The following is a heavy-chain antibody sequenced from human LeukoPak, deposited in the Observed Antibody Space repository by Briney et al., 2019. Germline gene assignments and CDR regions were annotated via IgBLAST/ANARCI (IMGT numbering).Heavy chain of an antibody. V-gene: IGHV3-7*01. CDR1: GFTFSSFW. Sequence: PEGSLRLSCAASGFTFSSFWMSWVRQAPGKGLEWVANIKQDGSEKYYVDSVKGRFTISRDNAKNSLYLQMNSLRAEDTAVYYCAKDSSGYSDYWGQGTLVTVSS. CDR3: AKDSSGYSDY. J-gene: IGHJ4*02. CDR2: IKQDGSEK. D-gene: IGHD3-22*01.